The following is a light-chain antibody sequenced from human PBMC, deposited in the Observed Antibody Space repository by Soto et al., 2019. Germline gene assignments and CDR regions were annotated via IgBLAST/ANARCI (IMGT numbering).Light chain of an antibody. CDR3: QQYYTTPPYT. V-gene: IGKV4-1*01. CDR1: QSVLYSSNKKNY. Sequence: DIVMTQSPDSLAVSLGERATINCKPSQSVLYSSNKKNYLAWYQQKPGQPPKLLIYWASTRESGIPDRFSGSGSGTDFTLTISSLQAEDVAVYYCQQYYTTPPYTFGQGTKLEIK. CDR2: WAS. J-gene: IGKJ2*01.